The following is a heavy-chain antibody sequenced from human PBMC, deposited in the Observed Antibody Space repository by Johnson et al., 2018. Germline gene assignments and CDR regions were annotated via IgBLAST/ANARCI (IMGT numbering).Heavy chain of an antibody. CDR2: IIPILGIA. CDR1: GGTFSSYT. D-gene: IGHD3-3*01. J-gene: IGHJ6*03. Sequence: VQLVESGAEVKKPGSSVKVSCKASGGTFSSYTISWVRQAPGQGLEWMGRIIPILGIANYAQRFQGRVTITADKSTTTAYMELSSLRSEDTAVYYCARSSTIFGVVITYYMDVWGKGTTVTVSS. CDR3: ARSSTIFGVVITYYMDV. V-gene: IGHV1-69*09.